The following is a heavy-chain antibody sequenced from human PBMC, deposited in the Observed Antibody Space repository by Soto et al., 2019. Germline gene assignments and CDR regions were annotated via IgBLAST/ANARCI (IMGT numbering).Heavy chain of an antibody. D-gene: IGHD3-22*01. J-gene: IGHJ4*02. Sequence: QVQLVQSGAEVKKPGSSVKVSCKASGGTFSSYAISWVRQAPGQGLEWMGGIIPIFGTANYAQKFQGRVTITADESTSTAYMELSSLRSEDTAVYYCPFRPTYYYDSRGYYYVDYWGQGTLVTVSS. CDR2: IIPIFGTA. CDR3: PFRPTYYYDSRGYYYVDY. V-gene: IGHV1-69*01. CDR1: GGTFSSYA.